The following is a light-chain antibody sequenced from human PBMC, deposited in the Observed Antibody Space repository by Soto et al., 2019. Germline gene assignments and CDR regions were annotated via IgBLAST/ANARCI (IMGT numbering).Light chain of an antibody. J-gene: IGLJ3*02. CDR3: GTWDSSLTAGV. Sequence: QSVLTQPPSVSAAPGQKVTISCSGSSSNIGNNFVSWYQHLPGTAPKLLIYDNNVRPSGIPDRFSGPKSGTSATLGITGLQTGDEADYYCGTWDSSLTAGVFGGGTKVTVL. V-gene: IGLV1-51*01. CDR2: DNN. CDR1: SSNIGNNF.